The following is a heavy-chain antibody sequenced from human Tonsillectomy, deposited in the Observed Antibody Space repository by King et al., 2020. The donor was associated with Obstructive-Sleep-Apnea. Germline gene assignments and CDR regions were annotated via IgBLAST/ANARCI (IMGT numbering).Heavy chain of an antibody. CDR3: ARDHYGGYGVYGMDV. V-gene: IGHV3-66*01. J-gene: IGHJ6*02. Sequence: DVQLVESGGGLVQPGGSLRLSCAASGFTVSSNYMSWVRQAPGKGLEWVSVIYSGGSTYYADSVKGRFTISRDNSKNTLYLQMNSLRAEDTAVYYCARDHYGGYGVYGMDVWGQGTTVTVSS. CDR1: GFTVSSNY. D-gene: IGHD4-17*01. CDR2: IYSGGST.